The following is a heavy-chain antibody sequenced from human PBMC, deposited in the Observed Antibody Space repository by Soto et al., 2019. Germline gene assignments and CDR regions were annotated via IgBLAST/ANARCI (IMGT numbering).Heavy chain of an antibody. CDR2: ISYEGSNT. Sequence: GGALRLSCVASGFTFDTYGIHWVRQAPGKGLQWVALISYEGSNTYYADSVRGRFTISRDNSKNTLYLQINALRPEDTGVYYCARVTPGNNLYYFSGLDVWGQGTSVTVSS. D-gene: IGHD1-1*01. V-gene: IGHV3-30-3*01. CDR1: GFTFDTYG. CDR3: ARVTPGNNLYYFSGLDV. J-gene: IGHJ6*02.